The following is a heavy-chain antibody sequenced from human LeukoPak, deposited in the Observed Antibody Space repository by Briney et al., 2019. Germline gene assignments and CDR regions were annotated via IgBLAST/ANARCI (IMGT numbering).Heavy chain of an antibody. Sequence: ASVKVSCKVSGYTLTELSMHWVRQAPGKGLEWMGGFDPEDGETIYAQKFQGRVTMTRDTSISTAYMELSRLRSDDTAVYYCARANSVVAFDIWGQGTMVAVSS. CDR2: FDPEDGET. J-gene: IGHJ3*02. D-gene: IGHD4-23*01. CDR3: ARANSVVAFDI. V-gene: IGHV1-24*01. CDR1: GYTLTELS.